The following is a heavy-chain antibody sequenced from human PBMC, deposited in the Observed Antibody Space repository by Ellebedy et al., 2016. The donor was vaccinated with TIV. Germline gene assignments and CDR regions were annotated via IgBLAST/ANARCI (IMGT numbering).Heavy chain of an antibody. CDR3: AREKFYYNSSGYDNWFDP. D-gene: IGHD3-22*01. Sequence: MPGGSLRLSCTVSGASISDYYWTWIRQPPGKGLEWIGYIFYTGTTNYNPSLKSRVTISLDTSKNQLSLELSSVTAADTAVYYCAREKFYYNSSGYDNWFDPWGQGILVTVSS. J-gene: IGHJ5*02. V-gene: IGHV4-59*01. CDR1: GASISDYY. CDR2: IFYTGTT.